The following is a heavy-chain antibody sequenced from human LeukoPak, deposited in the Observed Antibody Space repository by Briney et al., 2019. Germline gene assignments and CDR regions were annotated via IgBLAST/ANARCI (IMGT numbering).Heavy chain of an antibody. CDR1: GGSISSYY. D-gene: IGHD3-16*01. Sequence: ASETLSLTCTVSGGSISSYYWSWIRQPPGKGLEWIGYIYYSGSTNYNPSLKGRVTISVDTSKNQFSLKLSSVTAADTAVYYCARDKGGEGPDYWGQGTLVTVSS. CDR2: IYYSGST. V-gene: IGHV4-59*01. J-gene: IGHJ4*02. CDR3: ARDKGGEGPDY.